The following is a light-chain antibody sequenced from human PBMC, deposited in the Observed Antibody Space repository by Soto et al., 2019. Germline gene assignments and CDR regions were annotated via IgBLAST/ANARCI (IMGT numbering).Light chain of an antibody. CDR2: GAS. CDR3: HQYGLSPQT. Sequence: EIVLTQSPGTLSLSPGERATLSCRASQSVSSSYLGWYQQKPGQAPRLLIYGASSRATGIPDRFSGSGSGTDFTLTISRLEPEDFAVYYCHQYGLSPQTFGQGTKLEIK. CDR1: QSVSSSY. J-gene: IGKJ2*01. V-gene: IGKV3-20*01.